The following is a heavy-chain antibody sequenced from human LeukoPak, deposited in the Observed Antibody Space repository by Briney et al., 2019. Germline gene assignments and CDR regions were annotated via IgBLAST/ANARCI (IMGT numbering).Heavy chain of an antibody. CDR1: GFTFSSYG. D-gene: IGHD6-6*01. V-gene: IGHV3-30*18. J-gene: IGHJ4*02. CDR2: ISYDGSNK. CDR3: AKSSSSSAFDY. Sequence: GGSLRLSCAASGFTFSSYGMHWVRQAPGKGLEWVAVISYDGSNKYYADSVKGRFTISRDSSKNTLYLQMNSLRAEDTAVYYCAKSSSSSAFDYWGQGTLVTVSS.